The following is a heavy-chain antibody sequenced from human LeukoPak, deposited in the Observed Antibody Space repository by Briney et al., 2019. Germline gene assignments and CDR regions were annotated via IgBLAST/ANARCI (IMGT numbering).Heavy chain of an antibody. V-gene: IGHV1-2*02. D-gene: IGHD3-3*01. CDR2: INPNSGGT. J-gene: IGHJ5*02. CDR3: ARADYDFWSGPIRGDNWFDP. CDR1: GYTFTGYY. Sequence: ASVKVSCKASGYTFTGYYMHWVRPAPGQGLEWMGWINPNSGGTNYAQKFQGRVTMTRDTSISTAYMELSRLRSDDTAVYYCARADYDFWSGPIRGDNWFDPWGQGTLVTVSS.